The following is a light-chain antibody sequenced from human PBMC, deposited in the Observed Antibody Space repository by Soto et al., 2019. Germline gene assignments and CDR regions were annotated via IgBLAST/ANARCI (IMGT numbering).Light chain of an antibody. CDR3: LQLTHVPYT. CDR1: QSLETSDGHTF. J-gene: IGKJ2*01. CDR2: KVS. Sequence: DVVLTQTPLSSPVSLGQPASISCRSSQSLETSDGHTFLSWLHQRPGQPPRVLIHKVSNRFSGVRDKVSGSGAGTEVTLKISRVEAEDVGIYYCLQLTHVPYTFGQGTKLEIK. V-gene: IGKV2-24*01.